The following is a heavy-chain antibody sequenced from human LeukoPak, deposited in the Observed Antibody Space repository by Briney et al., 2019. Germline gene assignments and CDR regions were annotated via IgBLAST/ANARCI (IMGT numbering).Heavy chain of an antibody. CDR1: GFTFGDYA. J-gene: IGHJ4*02. D-gene: IGHD3-9*01. CDR2: IRSKAYGGTT. Sequence: PGGSLRLSCTASGFTFGDYAMSWVRQAPGKGLEWVGFIRSKAYGGTTEYAASVKGRFTISRDDSKSIAYLQMNSLKTEDTAVYYCTRFDILTGGIDYWGQGTLVTVSS. CDR3: TRFDILTGGIDY. V-gene: IGHV3-49*04.